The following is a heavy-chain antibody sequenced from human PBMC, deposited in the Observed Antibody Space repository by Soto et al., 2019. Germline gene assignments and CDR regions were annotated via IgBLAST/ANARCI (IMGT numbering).Heavy chain of an antibody. V-gene: IGHV4-4*09. CDR2: IYFSGST. D-gene: IGHD6-13*01. Sequence: SETLSLTCSVSGGSMNCYYWSWIRQTPGQGLEWLGFIYFSGSTRYNPALMSRLTISLDRSKRQFSMSLSSVTDAGTAVYYCARSVATPGTNIDFWGQGILVTVSS. J-gene: IGHJ4*02. CDR3: ARSVATPGTNIDF. CDR1: GGSMNCYY.